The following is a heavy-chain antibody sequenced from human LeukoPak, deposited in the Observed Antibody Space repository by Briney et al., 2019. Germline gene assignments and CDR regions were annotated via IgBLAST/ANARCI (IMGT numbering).Heavy chain of an antibody. J-gene: IGHJ6*03. CDR2: ISSSSNYI. CDR1: GFTFSSYS. CDR3: ARGVDYYYYYMDV. Sequence: GGSLRLSCAASGFTFSSYSMNWVRQAPGKGLEWVSTISSSSNYIYYADSAKGRFTISRDNAKNSMYLQMNSLRAEDTAVYYCARGVDYYYYYMDVWGKGTTVTVSS. V-gene: IGHV3-21*01.